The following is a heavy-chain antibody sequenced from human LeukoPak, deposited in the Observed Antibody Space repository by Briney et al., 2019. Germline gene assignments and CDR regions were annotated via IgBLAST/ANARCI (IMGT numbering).Heavy chain of an antibody. Sequence: GGSLRLSCAASGFTFSSYWMSWVRQAPGKGLEWVANIKQDGSEKYYVDSEKGRFTISRDNAKNSLYLQMNSLRAEDTAVYYCARDIVAGTVDYWGQGTLVTVSS. V-gene: IGHV3-7*01. CDR3: ARDIVAGTVDY. CDR1: GFTFSSYW. CDR2: IKQDGSEK. J-gene: IGHJ4*02. D-gene: IGHD6-19*01.